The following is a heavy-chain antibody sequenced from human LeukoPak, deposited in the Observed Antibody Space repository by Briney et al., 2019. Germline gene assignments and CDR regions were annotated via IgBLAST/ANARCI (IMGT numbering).Heavy chain of an antibody. CDR2: ISASDGKT. Sequence: ASVKVSCKASGYTFTNYGITWVRQAPGQGLEWMGWISASDGKTKYSQKLQGRVTMSTDTSTNTAYMELRSPRADDTAVYYCARDPPCWGGSCQFTDTTLDYWGQGTLVTVSS. CDR1: GYTFTNYG. CDR3: ARDPPCWGGSCQFTDTTLDY. J-gene: IGHJ4*02. D-gene: IGHD2-15*01. V-gene: IGHV1-18*04.